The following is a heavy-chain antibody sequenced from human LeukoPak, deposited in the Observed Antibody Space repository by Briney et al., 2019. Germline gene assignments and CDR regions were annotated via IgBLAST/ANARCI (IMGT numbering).Heavy chain of an antibody. D-gene: IGHD3-22*01. CDR3: GRDRELTYYYDSSGCDY. Sequence: PGGSLRLSCAASGFTFSSYSMNWVRQAPGKGLEWVSSISSSSSYIYYADSVKGRFTISRDNAKNSLYLQMNSLRAEDTAVYYCGRDRELTYYYDSSGCDYWGQGTLVTVSS. CDR1: GFTFSSYS. J-gene: IGHJ4*02. V-gene: IGHV3-21*01. CDR2: ISSSSSYI.